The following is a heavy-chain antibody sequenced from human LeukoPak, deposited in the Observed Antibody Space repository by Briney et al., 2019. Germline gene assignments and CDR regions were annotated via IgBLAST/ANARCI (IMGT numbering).Heavy chain of an antibody. CDR1: GGSVTTDY. Sequence: PSETLSLTCTVSGGSVTTDYWSWIRQPPGKGLEWIGYFSYSGSTNYNPSLKSRVTISVDTSKNQFSLKLSSVTAADTAVYYCARGPLDSGYNYFDYWGQGTLVSVAS. V-gene: IGHV4-59*02. CDR2: FSYSGST. D-gene: IGHD5-12*01. J-gene: IGHJ4*02. CDR3: ARGPLDSGYNYFDY.